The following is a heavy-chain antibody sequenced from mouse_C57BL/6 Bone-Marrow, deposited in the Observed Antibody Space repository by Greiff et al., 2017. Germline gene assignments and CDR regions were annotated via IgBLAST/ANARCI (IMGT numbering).Heavy chain of an antibody. CDR3: ARLRLRRSWYFDV. Sequence: QVQLQQSGAELARPGASVKLSCKASGYTFTSYGISWVKQRTGQGLEWIGEIYPRSGNTYYNEKFKGKATLTADKSSSTAYMEIRSLTSEDSAVYFCARLRLRRSWYFDVWGTGTTVTVSS. D-gene: IGHD2-4*01. CDR2: IYPRSGNT. V-gene: IGHV1-81*01. J-gene: IGHJ1*03. CDR1: GYTFTSYG.